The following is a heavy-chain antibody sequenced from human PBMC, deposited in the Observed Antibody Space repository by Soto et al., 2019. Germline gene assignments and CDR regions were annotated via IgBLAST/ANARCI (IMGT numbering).Heavy chain of an antibody. Sequence: QVQLVQSGAEVKKPGASVKVSCKASGYSFTTYGISWVRQAPGQGLEWMGWISAYNGNTNYAQKLQGRVTMTTDTTTSTADMELRSLRSDDTAVYYCARDFSHSGGGYWGQGTLVTVSS. CDR1: GYSFTTYG. J-gene: IGHJ4*02. CDR3: ARDFSHSGGGY. D-gene: IGHD3-10*01. V-gene: IGHV1-18*01. CDR2: ISAYNGNT.